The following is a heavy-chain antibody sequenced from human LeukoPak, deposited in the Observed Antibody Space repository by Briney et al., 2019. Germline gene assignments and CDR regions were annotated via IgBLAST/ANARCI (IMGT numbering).Heavy chain of an antibody. D-gene: IGHD3-9*01. CDR2: ISGDGGIT. Sequence: PGGSLRLSCAASGFSFDDYAIHWVRQAPGKGLEWVSLISGDGGITYYADSVKCRFTISRDNGKNSLYLQMNSLRTEDTALYYCARDKGNYYDILTGYDYWGQGTLVTVSS. CDR1: GFSFDDYA. V-gene: IGHV3-43*02. CDR3: ARDKGNYYDILTGYDY. J-gene: IGHJ4*02.